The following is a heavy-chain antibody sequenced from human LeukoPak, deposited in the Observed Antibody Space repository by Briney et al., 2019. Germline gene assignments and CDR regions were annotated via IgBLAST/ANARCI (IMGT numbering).Heavy chain of an antibody. CDR2: MNPNSGNT. Sequence: ASVKVSGKASGYTVTSYDINWVRQATGQGLEWMGWMNPNSGNTGYAQKFQGRVTMTRNTSISTAYMELSSLRSEDTAVYYCARVERITIFGVVSYFFDYWGQGTLVTVSS. CDR1: GYTVTSYD. D-gene: IGHD3-3*01. V-gene: IGHV1-8*01. CDR3: ARVERITIFGVVSYFFDY. J-gene: IGHJ4*02.